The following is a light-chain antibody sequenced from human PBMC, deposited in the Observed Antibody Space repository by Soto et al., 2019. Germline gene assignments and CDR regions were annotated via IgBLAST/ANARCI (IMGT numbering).Light chain of an antibody. CDR1: SSDVGGYNY. J-gene: IGLJ1*01. V-gene: IGLV2-14*01. Sequence: QSALTQPASVSGSPGQSITISCTGTSSDVGGYNYVSWYQQHPGKVPKLMIYEVSNRPSGVSNRCSGSKSGNTASLTISGLQAEDEDDYYCSSYTSSTTYVFGTGTKLTVL. CDR3: SSYTSSTTYV. CDR2: EVS.